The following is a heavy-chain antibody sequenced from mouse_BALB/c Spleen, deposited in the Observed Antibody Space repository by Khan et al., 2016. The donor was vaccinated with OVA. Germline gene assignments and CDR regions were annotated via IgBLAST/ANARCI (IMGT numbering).Heavy chain of an antibody. J-gene: IGHJ3*01. Sequence: QVQLKESGAELVKPGASVQLSCKASGYTFSSYWMLWVKQRLGQGLEWIGGINPSNGRTNYNEKFKSKATLTLDKSSRTAYMQLSSLTSSDSAVYYSARSTMITTEFVYWGQGTLVTVSA. CDR2: INPSNGRT. V-gene: IGHV1S81*02. D-gene: IGHD2-4*01. CDR1: GYTFSSYW. CDR3: ARSTMITTEFVY.